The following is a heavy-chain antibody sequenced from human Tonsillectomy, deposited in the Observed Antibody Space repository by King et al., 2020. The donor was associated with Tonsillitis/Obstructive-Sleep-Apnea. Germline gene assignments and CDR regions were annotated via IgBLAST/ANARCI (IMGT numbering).Heavy chain of an antibody. CDR3: ASLDWYFDL. Sequence: VQLVESGGGVVQPGGSLRLSCAASGFTFDDYAMHWVRQAPGKGLEWVSPISGDGGSTYYADSVKGRFTISRDNSKNSLYLQMNSLRTEDTALYYCASLDWYFDLWGRGTLVTVSS. J-gene: IGHJ2*01. CDR2: ISGDGGST. CDR1: GFTFDDYA. V-gene: IGHV3-43*02.